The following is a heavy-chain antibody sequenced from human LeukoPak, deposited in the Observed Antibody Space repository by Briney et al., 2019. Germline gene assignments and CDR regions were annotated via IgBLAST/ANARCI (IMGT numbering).Heavy chain of an antibody. CDR3: AAKGNGYTGTYVFAH. CDR2: LYSSGYT. D-gene: IGHD5-12*01. J-gene: IGHJ4*02. V-gene: IGHV3-66*01. Sequence: GGPLTLSCAASGFSVTSNYMSWVRQAPGKGLEWVSVLYSSGYTKYADSVKGRFSISRDTSENTLSLQMNSLRAEDSAVYYCAAKGNGYTGTYVFAHWGRGTLVTVSS. CDR1: GFSVTSNY.